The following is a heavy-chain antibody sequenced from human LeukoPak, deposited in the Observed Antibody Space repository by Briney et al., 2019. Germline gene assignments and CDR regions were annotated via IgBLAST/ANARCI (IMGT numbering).Heavy chain of an antibody. V-gene: IGHV4-39*07. D-gene: IGHD3-10*01. Sequence: SETLSLTCTVSGGSISSSNYYWGWIRQPPGKGLEWIGSIYYSGSTYYNPSLKSRVTISVDTSKNQFSLKLSSVTAADTAVYYCARITMVRGVIDRIDYWGQGTLVTVSS. J-gene: IGHJ4*02. CDR1: GGSISSSNYY. CDR2: IYYSGST. CDR3: ARITMVRGVIDRIDY.